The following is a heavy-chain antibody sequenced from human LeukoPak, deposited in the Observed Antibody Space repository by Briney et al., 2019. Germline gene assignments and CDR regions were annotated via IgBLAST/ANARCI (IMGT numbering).Heavy chain of an antibody. CDR1: GGSISSGGYY. Sequence: SETPSLTCTVSGGSISSGGYYWSWIRQHPGKGLEWIGYIYYSGSTYYNPSLKSRVTISVDTSKNQFSLKLSSVTAADTAVYYCAREVMVRGALRSFDYWGQGTLVTVSS. V-gene: IGHV4-31*03. D-gene: IGHD3-10*01. CDR2: IYYSGST. J-gene: IGHJ4*02. CDR3: AREVMVRGALRSFDY.